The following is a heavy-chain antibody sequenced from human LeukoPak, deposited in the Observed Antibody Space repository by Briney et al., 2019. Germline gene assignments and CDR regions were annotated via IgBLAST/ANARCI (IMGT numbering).Heavy chain of an antibody. CDR3: ARNMVRGAPIDY. D-gene: IGHD3-10*01. CDR2: IYYSGST. CDR1: GGSISSSSYY. Sequence: SSETLSLTCTVSGGSISSSSYYWGWIRQPPGKGLEWIGSIYYSGSTYYNPSLKSRVTISVDTSKNQFSLKLSSVTAADTAVYYCARNMVRGAPIDYWGQGTLVTVSS. V-gene: IGHV4-39*07. J-gene: IGHJ4*02.